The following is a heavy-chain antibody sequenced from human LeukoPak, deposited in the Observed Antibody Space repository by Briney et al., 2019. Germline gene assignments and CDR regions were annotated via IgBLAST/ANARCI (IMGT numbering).Heavy chain of an antibody. J-gene: IGHJ5*02. Sequence: PSETLSLTCAVSGASISSSNWWSWVRQPPGKGLEWIGEIYHSGSTNYNPSLKSRVTVSVDTSKNQFSLKLSSVTAADTAVYYCARGLRYYGSGSYPYYNWFDPWGQGTLVTVSS. D-gene: IGHD3-10*01. CDR3: ARGLRYYGSGSYPYYNWFDP. CDR2: IYHSGST. CDR1: GASISSSNW. V-gene: IGHV4-4*02.